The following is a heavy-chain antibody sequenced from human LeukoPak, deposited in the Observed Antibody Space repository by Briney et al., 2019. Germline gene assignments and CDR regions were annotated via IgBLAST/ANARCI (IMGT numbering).Heavy chain of an antibody. Sequence: ASVKVSCKTSGYTSITYGLSWVRQAPGQGLEWMGWTYNTYTHYAETLRDRLTMTTDTSTSTSYMELRSLRSDDTAVYYCARALAQGGSFDLYYFDSWGQGSLVTVSS. J-gene: IGHJ4*02. D-gene: IGHD3-9*01. CDR3: ARALAQGGSFDLYYFDS. CDR1: GYTSITYG. CDR2: TYNTYT. V-gene: IGHV1-18*01.